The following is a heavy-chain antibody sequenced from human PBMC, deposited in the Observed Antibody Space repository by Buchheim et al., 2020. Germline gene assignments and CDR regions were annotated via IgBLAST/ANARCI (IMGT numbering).Heavy chain of an antibody. Sequence: QVQLQQWGAGLLKPSETLSLTCAVYGGSFSGYYWSWIRQPPGKGLEWIGEINHSGSTNYNPSLKSRVTISVDTSKNQISLKLSSVTAADTAVYYCARFPHLGGGTGTRFDYWGQGTL. CDR1: GGSFSGYY. CDR3: ARFPHLGGGTGTRFDY. CDR2: INHSGST. J-gene: IGHJ4*02. V-gene: IGHV4-34*01. D-gene: IGHD1-1*01.